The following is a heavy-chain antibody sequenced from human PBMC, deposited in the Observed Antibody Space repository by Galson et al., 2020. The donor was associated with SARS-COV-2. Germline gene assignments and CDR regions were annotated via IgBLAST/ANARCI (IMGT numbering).Heavy chain of an antibody. CDR1: GFTFSSYG. CDR2: ISYDGSNK. J-gene: IGHJ6*02. CDR3: AKDLLGYCSGGSCYSPHYYYYGMDV. V-gene: IGHV3-30*18. Sequence: GGSLRLSCAASGFTFSSYGMHWVRQAPGKGLEWVAVISYDGSNKYYADSVKGRFTISRDNSKNTLYLQMNSLRAEDTAVYYCAKDLLGYCSGGSCYSPHYYYYGMDVWGQGTTVTVSS. D-gene: IGHD2-15*01.